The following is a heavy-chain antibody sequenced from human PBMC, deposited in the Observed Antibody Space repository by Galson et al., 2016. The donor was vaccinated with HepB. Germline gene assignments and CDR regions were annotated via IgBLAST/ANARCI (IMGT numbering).Heavy chain of an antibody. J-gene: IGHJ4*02. CDR3: ARGKSRQQPEY. Sequence: SLRLSCAASGFNFNIYSMNWVRQAPGKGLEWVSFISSNDSNVYYSKSVRGRFTISRDNAKNALFLQMNSLTVEDTAVYYCARGKSRQQPEYWGQGTLVTVSS. D-gene: IGHD6-13*01. V-gene: IGHV3-21*01. CDR2: ISSNDSNV. CDR1: GFNFNIYS.